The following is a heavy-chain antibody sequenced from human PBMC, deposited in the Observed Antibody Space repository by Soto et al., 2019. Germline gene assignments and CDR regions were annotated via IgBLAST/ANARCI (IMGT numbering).Heavy chain of an antibody. CDR1: GDTFASYG. CDR3: SREEEAVIQYYYYGMDV. Sequence: ASVEVSCKASGDTFASYGISWVRHAPGQGLEWMGWISAYNGNTNYAQKLQGRVTMTTDTSTSTAYMELRSLRSDDTAVYYCSREEEAVIQYYYYGMDVWGQGTTVTVSS. V-gene: IGHV1-18*01. CDR2: ISAYNGNT. J-gene: IGHJ6*02. D-gene: IGHD5-18*01.